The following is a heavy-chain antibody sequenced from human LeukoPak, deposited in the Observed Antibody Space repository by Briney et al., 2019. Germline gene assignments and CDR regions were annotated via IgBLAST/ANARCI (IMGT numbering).Heavy chain of an antibody. J-gene: IGHJ3*02. CDR2: ISYDGSNK. Sequence: GGSLRLSCAASGFAFNFYAMSWVRQAPGKGLEWVAVISYDGSNKYYADSVKGRFTISRDNSKNTLYLQMNSLRAEDTAVYFCAREHDAFDIWGQGTMVTVSS. CDR3: AREHDAFDI. V-gene: IGHV3-30-3*01. CDR1: GFAFNFYA.